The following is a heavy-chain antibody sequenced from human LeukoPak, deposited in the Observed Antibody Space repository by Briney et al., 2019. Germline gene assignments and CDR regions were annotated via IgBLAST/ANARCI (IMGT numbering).Heavy chain of an antibody. J-gene: IGHJ4*02. D-gene: IGHD3-22*01. CDR1: GFTFSSYE. CDR3: ARALPLGACDGSGYYY. V-gene: IGHV3-48*03. CDR2: ISSIGSTI. Sequence: GGSLRLSCAASGFTFSSYEMNWVRQAPGKGLEWVSFISSIGSTIYYADSGKGRFTISRDNAKNSLYQQMNSLRAEDPAVYYWARALPLGACDGSGYYYWGQGTLVTVSS.